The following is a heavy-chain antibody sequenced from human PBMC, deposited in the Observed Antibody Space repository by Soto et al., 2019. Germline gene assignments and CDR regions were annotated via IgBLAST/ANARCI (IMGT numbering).Heavy chain of an antibody. CDR1: GFTFSSYS. CDR3: AREDIVVVPAAQYYYYYMAV. J-gene: IGHJ6*03. D-gene: IGHD2-2*01. CDR2: ISSSSSYI. V-gene: IGHV3-21*01. Sequence: GGSLRLSCAASGFTFSSYSMNWVRQAPGKGLEWVSSISSSSSYIYYADSVKGRFTISRDNAKNSLYLQMNSLRAEDTAVYYCAREDIVVVPAAQYYYYYMAVWGKGTTVTVSS.